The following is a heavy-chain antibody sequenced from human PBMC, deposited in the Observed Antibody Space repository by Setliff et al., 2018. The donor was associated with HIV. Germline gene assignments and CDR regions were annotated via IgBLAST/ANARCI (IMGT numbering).Heavy chain of an antibody. Sequence: PSETLSLTCTVSGGSISGYHWNWLRQTPGKGLEWIGYIYTSRGTNYNHSLRARVIISVDTSNQFSLKLSSVTAADAAVYYCARSRGYTYGYIDSWGQGTLVTVSS. CDR3: ARSRGYTYGYIDS. CDR1: GGSISGYH. J-gene: IGHJ4*02. V-gene: IGHV4-4*09. CDR2: IYTSRGT. D-gene: IGHD5-18*01.